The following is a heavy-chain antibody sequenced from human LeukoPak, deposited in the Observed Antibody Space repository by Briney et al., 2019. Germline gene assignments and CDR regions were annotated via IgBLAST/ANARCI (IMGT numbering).Heavy chain of an antibody. D-gene: IGHD5-12*01. CDR1: GFTFDDYT. V-gene: IGHV3-43*01. J-gene: IGHJ6*03. Sequence: GGSLRLSCAASGFTFDDYTMHWVRQAPGKGLEWVSLISWDGGSTYYADSVKGRFTISRDNSKNSLYLQMNSLRAEDTALYYCAKGGDIGVYYYYYMDVWGKGTTVTVSS. CDR3: AKGGDIGVYYYYYMDV. CDR2: ISWDGGST.